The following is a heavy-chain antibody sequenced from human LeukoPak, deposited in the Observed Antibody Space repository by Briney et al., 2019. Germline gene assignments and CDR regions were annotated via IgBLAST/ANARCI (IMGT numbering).Heavy chain of an antibody. CDR1: GGSISSSSYY. D-gene: IGHD6-13*01. V-gene: IGHV4-39*01. CDR2: IYYSGSP. J-gene: IGHJ4*02. Sequence: SETLSLTCTVSGGSISSSSYYWGWIRPPPGKGLEWIGSIYYSGSPYYNPSLKSRVTISVDTSKNQFSLKLSSVTAADTAVYYCARCVQQLPDYWGQGTLVTVSS. CDR3: ARCVQQLPDY.